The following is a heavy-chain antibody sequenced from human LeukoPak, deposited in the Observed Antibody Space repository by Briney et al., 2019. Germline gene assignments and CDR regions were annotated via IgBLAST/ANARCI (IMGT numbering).Heavy chain of an antibody. Sequence: PGGSLRLSCAASEFSVSHNYMSWVRQAPGKGLEWVSVIHSDGTTHYADSVKGRFTISRDNSKNTLYLQMNSLRVEDTAMYYCARETGYSTSWYAYYFDYWGQGTLVTDAS. V-gene: IGHV3-53*01. J-gene: IGHJ4*02. D-gene: IGHD6-13*01. CDR3: ARETGYSTSWYAYYFDY. CDR2: IHSDGTT. CDR1: EFSVSHNY.